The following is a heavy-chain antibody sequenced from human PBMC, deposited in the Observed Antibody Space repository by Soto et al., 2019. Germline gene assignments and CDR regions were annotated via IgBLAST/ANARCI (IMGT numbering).Heavy chain of an antibody. D-gene: IGHD3-3*02. J-gene: IGHJ4*02. CDR3: ARDGLERFWRGYYDY. CDR1: GGTFSSYA. V-gene: IGHV1-69*13. CDR2: IIPIFGTA. Sequence: SVKVSCKASGGTFSSYAISWVRQAPGQGLEWMGGIIPIFGTANYAQKFQGRVTITADESTSTAYMELSSLRSEDTAVYYCARDGLERFWRGYYDYWGQGTLVTVSS.